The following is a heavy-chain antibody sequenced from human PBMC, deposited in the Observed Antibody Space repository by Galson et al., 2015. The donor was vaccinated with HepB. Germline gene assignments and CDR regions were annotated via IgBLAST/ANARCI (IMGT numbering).Heavy chain of an antibody. CDR3: ARKRGRWLQFFDY. Sequence: SETLSLTCTVSGGSISSSSYYWGWIRQPPGKGLEWIGSTYYSGSTYYNPSLKSRVTISVDTSKNQFSLKLSSVTAADTAVYYCARKRGRWLQFFDYWGQGTLVTVSS. D-gene: IGHD5-24*01. CDR1: GGSISSSSYY. V-gene: IGHV4-39*01. CDR2: TYYSGST. J-gene: IGHJ4*02.